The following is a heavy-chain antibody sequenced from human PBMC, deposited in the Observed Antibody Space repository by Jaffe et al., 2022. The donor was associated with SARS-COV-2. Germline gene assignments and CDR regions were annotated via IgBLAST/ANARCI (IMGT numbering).Heavy chain of an antibody. J-gene: IGHJ6*02. CDR3: ARGPRWSPDAPLMDV. Sequence: QVQLQQWGAGLLKPSETLSLTCAVYGGSFSGYYWSWIRQPPGKGLEWIGEINHSGSTNYNPSLKSRVTISVDTSKNQFSLKLSSVTAADTAVYYCARGPRWSPDAPLMDVWGQGTTVTVSS. V-gene: IGHV4-34*01. CDR1: GGSFSGYY. CDR2: INHSGST. D-gene: IGHD1-26*01.